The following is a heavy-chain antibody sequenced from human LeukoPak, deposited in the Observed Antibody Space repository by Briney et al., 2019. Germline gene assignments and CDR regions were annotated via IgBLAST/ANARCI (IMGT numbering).Heavy chain of an antibody. Sequence: GASVEVSCKASGYIFTNYYMHWVRQAPGQGLEWMGIINTSVGSTSSAQKFQGRVIMTRDTSTSTVYMELSSLRSEDTALYYCARDAFLSGSLSPIDYWGQGTLVTVSS. D-gene: IGHD5-12*01. V-gene: IGHV1-46*01. CDR1: GYIFTNYY. CDR2: INTSVGST. CDR3: ARDAFLSGSLSPIDY. J-gene: IGHJ4*02.